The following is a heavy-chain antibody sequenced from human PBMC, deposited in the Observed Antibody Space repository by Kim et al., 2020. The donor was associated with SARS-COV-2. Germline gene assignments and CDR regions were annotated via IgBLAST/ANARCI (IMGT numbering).Heavy chain of an antibody. CDR3: TGVKPRGADY. V-gene: IGHV3-73*01. CDR2: AT. D-gene: IGHD3-10*01. J-gene: IGHJ4*02. Sequence: ATAYRASVKGMFTISREDSNTTAYLQMNSLKTADTAVYYCTGVKPRGADYWGQGTLVTVSS.